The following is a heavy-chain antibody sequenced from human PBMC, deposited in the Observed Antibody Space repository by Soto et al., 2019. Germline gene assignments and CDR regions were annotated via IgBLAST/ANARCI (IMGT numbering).Heavy chain of an antibody. CDR1: NGSISNSGSY. V-gene: IGHV4-39*07. Sequence: PSETLSLTCIVSNGSISNSGSYWGWIRQPPGKGLEWIGNANQSGSTYYNPSLKSRVTISVDTSKNQFSLKLSSVTAADTAVYYCARGGEPLTGLYYYYMDVWGKGTTVTVSS. CDR3: ARGGEPLTGLYYYYMDV. D-gene: IGHD3-9*01. J-gene: IGHJ6*03. CDR2: ANQSGST.